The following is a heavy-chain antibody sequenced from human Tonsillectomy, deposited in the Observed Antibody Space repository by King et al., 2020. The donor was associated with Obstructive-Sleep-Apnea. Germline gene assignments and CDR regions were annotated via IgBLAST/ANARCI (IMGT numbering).Heavy chain of an antibody. J-gene: IGHJ5*02. V-gene: IGHV4-38-2*02. CDR1: GYSITSGYY. CDR2: IYYSGST. CDR3: ARTYYYDSSGFYYWFDP. Sequence: MQLQESGPGLLKPSETLSLTCTVSGYSITSGYYWGWIRQPPGKGLEWIGSIYYSGSTSYNPSLKSRVTTSVDTSKNQFSLKLTSVTAADTAVYYCARTYYYDSSGFYYWFDPWGQGTLVTVSS. D-gene: IGHD3-22*01.